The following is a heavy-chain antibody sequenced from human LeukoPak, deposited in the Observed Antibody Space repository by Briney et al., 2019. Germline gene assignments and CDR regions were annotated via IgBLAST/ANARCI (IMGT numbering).Heavy chain of an antibody. CDR3: ARESGWSGFFVY. Sequence: SETLSLTCTVSGGSISSSSYYWGWIRQPPGKGLEWIGSIYYSGSTYYNPSLKSRVTISVDTSKNQFSLKLSSVTAADTAVYYCARESGWSGFFVYWGQGTLVTVSS. D-gene: IGHD3-3*01. CDR1: GGSISSSSYY. CDR2: IYYSGST. J-gene: IGHJ4*02. V-gene: IGHV4-39*02.